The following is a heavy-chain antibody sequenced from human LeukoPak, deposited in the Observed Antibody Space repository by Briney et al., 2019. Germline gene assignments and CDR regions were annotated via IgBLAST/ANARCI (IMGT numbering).Heavy chain of an antibody. V-gene: IGHV4-61*02. CDR2: IYTSGST. CDR1: GGSISSGSYY. Sequence: SETLSLTCTVSGGSISSGSYYWSWLRQPAGQGLEWIGRIYTSGSTNYNPSLKSRVTISVDTSKTQFPLKLSSVTAADTAVYYCAREAVAGTSYYYYYMDVWGKGTTVTVSS. CDR3: AREAVAGTSYYYYYMDV. J-gene: IGHJ6*03. D-gene: IGHD6-19*01.